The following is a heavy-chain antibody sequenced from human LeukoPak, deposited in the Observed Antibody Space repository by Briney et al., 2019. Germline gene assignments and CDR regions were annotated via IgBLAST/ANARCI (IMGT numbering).Heavy chain of an antibody. CDR3: ARDVTYYYGSGSYFYYMDV. V-gene: IGHV4-30-4*07. J-gene: IGHJ6*03. D-gene: IGHD3-10*01. CDR1: GGSISSGGYS. Sequence: SQTLSLTCAVSGGSISSGGYSWSWIRQPPGKGLEWIGYIYYSGSTYYNPSLKSRVTISVDTSKNQFSLKLSSVTAADTAVYYCARDVTYYYGSGSYFYYMDVWGKGTTVTISS. CDR2: IYYSGST.